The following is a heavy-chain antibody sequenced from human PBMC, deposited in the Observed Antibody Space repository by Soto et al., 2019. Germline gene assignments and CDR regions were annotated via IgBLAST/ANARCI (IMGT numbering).Heavy chain of an antibody. CDR3: ATRPLLPGAP. V-gene: IGHV3-53*01. Sequence: EVQLVESGGGLIQPGGSLRLSCAASGFTFSSNDMNWVRHAPGKGLEWVSLIYSSGSTSYADSVKGRFTISRDNSKNTLYLRMSSLRAEDTAVYYCATRPLLPGAPWGQGTMVTVSS. CDR1: GFTFSSND. D-gene: IGHD3-22*01. J-gene: IGHJ3*01. CDR2: IYSSGST.